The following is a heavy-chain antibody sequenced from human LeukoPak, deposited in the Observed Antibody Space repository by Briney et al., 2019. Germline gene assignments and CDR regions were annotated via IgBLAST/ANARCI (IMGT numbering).Heavy chain of an antibody. V-gene: IGHV3-23*01. J-gene: IGHJ4*02. D-gene: IGHD6-13*01. CDR3: AKDRPTVYSSSWLHFLDS. CDR1: GFTFSSYA. CDR2: ISGSGGST. Sequence: SWGSLRLSCAASGFTFSSYAMSWVRQAPGKGLEWVSAISGSGGSTYYADSVKGRFTISRDNSKNTLYLEMNSLRADDTAVYYCAKDRPTVYSSSWLHFLDSWGQGTLVTVSS.